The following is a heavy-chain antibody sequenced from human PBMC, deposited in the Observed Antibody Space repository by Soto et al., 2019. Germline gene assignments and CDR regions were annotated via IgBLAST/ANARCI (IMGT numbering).Heavy chain of an antibody. CDR3: AKFGGGYFDY. Sequence: QVRLVESGGGVVQPGRSLRLSCAASGFTFSSYNMHWVRQAPDKGLEWVAVISYVGSDKFYADSVKGRFSVSRDNSKNTLFLQVNNLKPEDTAVYYCAKFGGGYFDYWGHGTLVTVSP. CDR2: ISYVGSDK. V-gene: IGHV3-30*18. J-gene: IGHJ4*03. CDR1: GFTFSSYN. D-gene: IGHD3-16*01.